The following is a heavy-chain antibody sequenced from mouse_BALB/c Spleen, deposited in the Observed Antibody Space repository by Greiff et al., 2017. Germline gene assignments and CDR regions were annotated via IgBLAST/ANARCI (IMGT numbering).Heavy chain of an antibody. CDR1: GYAFTSYN. CDR2: IDPYNGGT. D-gene: IGHD1-1*01. Sequence: VHVKQSGPELVKPGASVKVSCKASGYAFTSYNMYWVKQSHGKSLEWIGYIDPYNGGTSYNQKFKGKATLTVDKSSSTAYMHLNSLTSEDSAVYYCATIYYYGSSYFAWFAYWGQGTLVTVSA. J-gene: IGHJ3*01. CDR3: ATIYYYGSSYFAWFAY. V-gene: IGHV1S135*01.